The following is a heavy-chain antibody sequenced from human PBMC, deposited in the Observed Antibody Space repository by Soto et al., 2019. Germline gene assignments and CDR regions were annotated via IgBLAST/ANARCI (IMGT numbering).Heavy chain of an antibody. CDR3: AKGDCSGGSCYFSAFDI. CDR1: GFTFSSYV. Sequence: LRLSCAASGFTFSSYVMLWVRQTPGKGLEWVAVISYDGTNNYYTESVKGRFTISRDNSKNTLFLQMNSLRAEDTAVYFCAKGDCSGGSCYFSAFDIWGQGTMVTVSS. V-gene: IGHV3-30*18. CDR2: ISYDGTNN. J-gene: IGHJ3*02. D-gene: IGHD2-15*01.